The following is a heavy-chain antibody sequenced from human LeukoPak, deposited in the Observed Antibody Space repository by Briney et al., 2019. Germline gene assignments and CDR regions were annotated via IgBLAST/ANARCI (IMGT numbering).Heavy chain of an antibody. D-gene: IGHD1-1*01. CDR3: AKDRGPYSRNWYETDY. J-gene: IGHJ4*02. Sequence: GNSLRLSCAASGFTFSTYPMHWVRQAPGKGLEWVAVVADDGKDKHYVESVKGRFTISRDNSKNTLFLQMNSLRAEDTAVFYCAKDRGPYSRNWYETDYWGQGTLVTVSS. CDR2: VADDGKDK. V-gene: IGHV3-30*04. CDR1: GFTFSTYP.